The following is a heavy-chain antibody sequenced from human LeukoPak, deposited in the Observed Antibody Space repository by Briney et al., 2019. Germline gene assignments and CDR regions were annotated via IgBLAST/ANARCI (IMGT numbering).Heavy chain of an antibody. CDR1: GGSISLSYYY. CDR3: ARAPWAYGNYVHAFDI. D-gene: IGHD4-11*01. J-gene: IGHJ3*02. Sequence: ETLSLTCSVSGGSISLSYYYWGWIRQPPGKGLEWIGSIYSGGRIYYNPSLKSRVSISIDTSNNDLSLKVTSVTAADTAGYYCARAPWAYGNYVHAFDIWGQGTMVTVSS. V-gene: IGHV4-39*07. CDR2: IYSGGRI.